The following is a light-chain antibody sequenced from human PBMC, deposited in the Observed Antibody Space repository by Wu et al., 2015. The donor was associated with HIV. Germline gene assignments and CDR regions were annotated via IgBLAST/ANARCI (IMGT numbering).Light chain of an antibody. CDR1: QTVSNK. CDR3: QQYDIWRT. CDR2: GAS. Sequence: EVMMTQSPATLSVSPGERATLSCKASQTVSNKVAWYQQKPGQAPRLLIYGASTRSRGIPGKFSGSGSGTQFSLTINSVQSEDFAVYYCQQYDIWRTFGQGTKIEIK. V-gene: IGKV3-15*01. J-gene: IGKJ1*01.